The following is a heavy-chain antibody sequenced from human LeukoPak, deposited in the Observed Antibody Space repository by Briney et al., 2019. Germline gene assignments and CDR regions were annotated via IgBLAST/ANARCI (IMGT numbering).Heavy chain of an antibody. J-gene: IGHJ6*02. CDR2: IYYSGST. CDR3: ARVSFVDTAMVTGYYYYYGMDV. CDR1: GGSISSSSYY. V-gene: IGHV4-39*07. Sequence: SETLSLTCTVSGGSISSSSYYWGWIRQPPGKGLEWIGSIYYSGSTYYNPSLKSRVTISVDTSKNQFSLKLSSVTAADTAVYYCARVSFVDTAMVTGYYYYYGMDVWGQGTTVTVSS. D-gene: IGHD5-18*01.